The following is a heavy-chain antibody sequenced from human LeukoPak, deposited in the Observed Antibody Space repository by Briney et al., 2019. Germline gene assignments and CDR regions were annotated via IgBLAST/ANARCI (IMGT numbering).Heavy chain of an antibody. V-gene: IGHV1-18*01. D-gene: IGHD3-16*02. CDR3: ARDFNDYVWGSYLLPIDY. CDR1: GYTFTSYG. CDR2: ISAYNGNT. Sequence: ASVKVSCKASGYTFTSYGISWLRQAPGQGLEWMGWISAYNGNTNYAQKLQGRVTMTTDTSTSTAYMELRSLRSDDTAVYSCARDFNDYVWGSYLLPIDYWGQGTLVTVSS. J-gene: IGHJ4*02.